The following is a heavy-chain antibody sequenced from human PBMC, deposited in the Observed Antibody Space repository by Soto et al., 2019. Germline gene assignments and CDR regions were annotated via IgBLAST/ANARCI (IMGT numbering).Heavy chain of an antibody. CDR2: ISGSGGTT. CDR1: GFTFSSYA. D-gene: IGHD6-13*01. V-gene: IGHV3-23*01. CDR3: AKHQGFEIAAAGPSDY. J-gene: IGHJ4*02. Sequence: GGSLRLSCAASGFTFSSYAMSWVRQAPGKGLEWVSAISGSGGTTYYADSVKGRFTISRDNSKNTLYLQMNSLRAGDTAVYYCAKHQGFEIAAAGPSDYWGQGTLVTVSS.